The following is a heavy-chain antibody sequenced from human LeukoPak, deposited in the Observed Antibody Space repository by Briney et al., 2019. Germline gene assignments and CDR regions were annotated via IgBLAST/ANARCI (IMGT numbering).Heavy chain of an antibody. CDR2: ISAYNGNT. Sequence: GASVKVSCKASGYTFTSYGISWVRQAPGQGLDWMGWISAYNGNTNYAQKLQGRVTMTTDTSTSTAYMELRSLRSDDTAVYYCARAARGSGWPNFDYWGQGTLVTVSS. J-gene: IGHJ4*02. CDR1: GYTFTSYG. V-gene: IGHV1-18*04. CDR3: ARAARGSGWPNFDY. D-gene: IGHD6-19*01.